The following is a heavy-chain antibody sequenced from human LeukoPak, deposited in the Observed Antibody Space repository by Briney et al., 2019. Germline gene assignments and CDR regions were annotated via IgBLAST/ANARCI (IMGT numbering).Heavy chain of an antibody. CDR1: GGSLSGYY. V-gene: IGHV4-34*01. CDR2: INHSGST. D-gene: IGHD6-13*01. CDR3: ARRSSWYSNWFDP. Sequence: PSETLSLTCAVYGGSLSGYYWSWIRQPPGKGLEWIGEINHSGSTNYNPSLKSRVTISVDTSKNQFSLKLSSVTAADTAVYYCARRSSWYSNWFDPWGQGTLVTVSS. J-gene: IGHJ5*02.